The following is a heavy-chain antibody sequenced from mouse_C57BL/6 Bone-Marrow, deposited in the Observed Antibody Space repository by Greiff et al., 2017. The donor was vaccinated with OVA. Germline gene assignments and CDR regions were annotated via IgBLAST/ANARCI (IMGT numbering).Heavy chain of an antibody. Sequence: EVQLQQSGAELVRPGASVKLSCTASGFNIKDDYMHWVKQRPEQGLEWIGWIDPENGDTEYASKFQGKATITADTSSNTAYLQLSSLTSEDSAVYFCARYHYGNYNYAMDYWGQGTSVTVSS. D-gene: IGHD2-1*01. V-gene: IGHV14-4*01. J-gene: IGHJ4*01. CDR2: IDPENGDT. CDR1: GFNIKDDY. CDR3: ARYHYGNYNYAMDY.